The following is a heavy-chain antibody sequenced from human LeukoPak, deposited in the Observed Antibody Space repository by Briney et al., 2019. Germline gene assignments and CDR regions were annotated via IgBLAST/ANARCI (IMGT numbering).Heavy chain of an antibody. V-gene: IGHV3-74*01. CDR3: ATSSSPDFYYMDV. CDR1: GFTFSSYW. Sequence: GGSLRLSCAASGFTFSSYWMHWVRQAPGKGLVWVSRINSDGSSTSYADSVKGRLTISRDNAKNTLYLQMNSLRAEDTAVYYCATSSSPDFYYMDVWGKGTTVTVSS. J-gene: IGHJ6*03. CDR2: INSDGSST. D-gene: IGHD6-6*01.